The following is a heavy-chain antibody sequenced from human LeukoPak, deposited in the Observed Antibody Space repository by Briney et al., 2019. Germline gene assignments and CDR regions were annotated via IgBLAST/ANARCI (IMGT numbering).Heavy chain of an antibody. CDR3: ARLVQLYFTNTHDY. CDR1: GGSISSGGSF. J-gene: IGHJ4*02. CDR2: ISYTGST. D-gene: IGHD5-18*01. Sequence: PSETLSLTCSVPGGSISSGGSFWGWIRQPPGKGLEWIGSISYTGSTFYNPSLMSRVTISVDTSENQFSLKLNSVTAADTSVYYCARLVQLYFTNTHDYWGQGTLVTVSS. V-gene: IGHV4-39*01.